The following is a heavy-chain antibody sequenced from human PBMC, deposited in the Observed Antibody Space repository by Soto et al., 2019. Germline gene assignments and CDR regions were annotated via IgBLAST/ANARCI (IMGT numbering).Heavy chain of an antibody. CDR2: ISYDGSNK. CDR3: AKGEYSSSWSRFDY. J-gene: IGHJ4*01. CDR1: GLSFSSYG. Sequence: PGGSMGLSCAACGLSFSSYGMDGVRKTPGKGLEWVAVISYDGSNKYYAASVKGRFTISRDNSKNTLYLQMNSLTAEDTVFYFCAKGEYSSSWSRFDYWGHGTLVTVSS. D-gene: IGHD6-13*01. V-gene: IGHV3-30*18.